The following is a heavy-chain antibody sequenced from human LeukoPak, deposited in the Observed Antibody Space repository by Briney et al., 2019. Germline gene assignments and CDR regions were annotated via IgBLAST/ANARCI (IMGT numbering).Heavy chain of an antibody. CDR1: GYSISSGYY. V-gene: IGHV4-38-2*02. CDR3: ARDRGQWLPRYYFDY. J-gene: IGHJ4*02. D-gene: IGHD6-19*01. Sequence: PSETLSLTCTVSGYSISSGYYWGWIRQPPGKGLEWIGSIYHSGSTYYNPSLKSRVTMSVDTSKNQFSLKLSSVTAADTAVYYCARDRGQWLPRYYFDYWGQGTLVTVSS. CDR2: IYHSGST.